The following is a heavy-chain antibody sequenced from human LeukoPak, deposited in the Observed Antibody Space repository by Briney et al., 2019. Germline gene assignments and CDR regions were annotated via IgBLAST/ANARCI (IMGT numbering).Heavy chain of an antibody. CDR3: AKALGGYYYFDF. CDR1: GFTFSTYG. Sequence: GGSLRLSCAASGFTFSTYGMHWVRQAPGKGLEWVAFIRYDADNKYYADSVRGRFTISRDNSKNTLFLQMNSLRAEDTAVYYCAKALGGYYYFDFWGQGSLVTVSS. D-gene: IGHD2-21*02. J-gene: IGHJ4*02. V-gene: IGHV3-30*02. CDR2: IRYDADNK.